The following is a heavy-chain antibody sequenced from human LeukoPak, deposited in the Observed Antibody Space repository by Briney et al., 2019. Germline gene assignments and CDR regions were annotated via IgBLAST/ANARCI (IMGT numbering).Heavy chain of an antibody. CDR3: AREYCSSTSCYAEGLFDY. CDR2: IKQEGSEK. J-gene: IGHJ4*02. V-gene: IGHV3-7*01. Sequence: GGSLRLSCAASGFTFSSYWMSWVRQAPGKGLEWVANIKQEGSEKYYVDSVKGRFNISRDNTKNSLYLQMNSLRAEDTAVYYCAREYCSSTSCYAEGLFDYWGQGTLVTVSS. D-gene: IGHD2-2*01. CDR1: GFTFSSYW.